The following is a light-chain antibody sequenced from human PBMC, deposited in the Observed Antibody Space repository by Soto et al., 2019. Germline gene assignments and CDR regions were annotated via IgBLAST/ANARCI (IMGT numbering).Light chain of an antibody. J-gene: IGKJ1*01. CDR2: KAS. CDR3: QQYNSYPWT. V-gene: IGKV1-5*03. CDR1: QSISTW. Sequence: DIQMTQSPSTLSASVGDRVTITCRASQSISTWLAWYQQKPGKAPILLIYKASNLESGVPSRFSGSGSGTEFTLTISSLQPDDLAAYYCQQYNSYPWTFGQGTKVEIK.